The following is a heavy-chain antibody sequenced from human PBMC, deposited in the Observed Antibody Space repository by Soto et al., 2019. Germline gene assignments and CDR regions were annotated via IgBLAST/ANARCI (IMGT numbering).Heavy chain of an antibody. Sequence: PGGSLRLSCAASGFDVSTKYMNWVRQAPGKGLEWVSVIYSGGSAYYADSVKGRFTISRDNSKNTLYLHMNSLRAEDTAVYYCACAYDGLYSLDFWGQGTLVTVSS. CDR3: ACAYDGLYSLDF. V-gene: IGHV3-53*01. CDR2: IYSGGSA. CDR1: GFDVSTKY. J-gene: IGHJ4*02. D-gene: IGHD5-12*01.